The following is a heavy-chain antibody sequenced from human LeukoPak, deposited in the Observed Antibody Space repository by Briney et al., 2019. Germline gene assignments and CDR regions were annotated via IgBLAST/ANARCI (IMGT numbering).Heavy chain of an antibody. CDR1: GGSISSYY. CDR3: ARYSGSYRYNWFDP. D-gene: IGHD1-26*01. CDR2: IYTSGST. V-gene: IGHV4-4*07. Sequence: PSETLSLTCTVSGGSISSYYWSWIRQPAGKGLEWIGRIYTSGSTNYNPSLKSRVTMSVDTSKNQFSLKLSSVTAADTAVYYCARYSGSYRYNWFDPWGQGTLVAVSS. J-gene: IGHJ5*02.